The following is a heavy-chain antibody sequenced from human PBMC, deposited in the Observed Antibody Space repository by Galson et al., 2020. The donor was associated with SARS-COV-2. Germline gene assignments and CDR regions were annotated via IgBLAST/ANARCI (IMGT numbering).Heavy chain of an antibody. D-gene: IGHD5-18*01. Sequence: GKSLKISCAASGFTFSSYSMNWVRQAPGKGLEWVSYISSSGSTIYYADSVKGRFTLSRDKAKNSLYLQMNSLRAEDTAVYYCARMPSFSPTAMAYYFDYWGQGTLVTVSS. CDR2: ISSSGSTI. CDR3: ARMPSFSPTAMAYYFDY. J-gene: IGHJ4*02. CDR1: GFTFSSYS. V-gene: IGHV3-48*01.